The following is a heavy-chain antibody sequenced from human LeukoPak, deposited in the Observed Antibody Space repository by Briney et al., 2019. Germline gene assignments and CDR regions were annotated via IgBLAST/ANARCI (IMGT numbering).Heavy chain of an antibody. V-gene: IGHV4-39*07. Sequence: SETLSLTCTVSGGSISSRGYCWGWIRQPPGRGLEWIATMYNSGSSYYNPSLKSRVTISVDTSKNQFSLKLSSVTAADTAVYYCAKTTPLRGGFDYWGQGTLVTVSS. D-gene: IGHD1-1*01. CDR1: GGSISSRGYC. CDR3: AKTTPLRGGFDY. CDR2: MYNSGSS. J-gene: IGHJ4*02.